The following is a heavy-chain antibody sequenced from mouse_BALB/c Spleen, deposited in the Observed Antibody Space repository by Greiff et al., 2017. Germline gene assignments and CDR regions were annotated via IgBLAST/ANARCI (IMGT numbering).Heavy chain of an antibody. CDR1: GFTFSSYA. V-gene: IGHV5-6-5*01. Sequence: EVQVVESGGGLVKPGGSLKLSCAASGFTFSSYAMSWVRQTPEKRLEWVASISSGGSTYYPNSVKGRFTISRDNARNILYLQMSSLRSEDTAMYYCARGGAHYGYPYYFDYWGQGTTRTVSS. J-gene: IGHJ2*01. CDR2: ISSGGST. CDR3: ARGGAHYGYPYYFDY. D-gene: IGHD1-2*01.